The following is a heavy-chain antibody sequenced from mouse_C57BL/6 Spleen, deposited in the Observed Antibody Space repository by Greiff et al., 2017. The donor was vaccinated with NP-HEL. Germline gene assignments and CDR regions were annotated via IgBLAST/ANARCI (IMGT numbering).Heavy chain of an antibody. V-gene: IGHV6-3*01. CDR3: TEGYYGSSPFAY. J-gene: IGHJ3*01. D-gene: IGHD1-1*01. CDR1: GFTFSNYW. Sequence: EVKLEESGGGLVQPGGSMKLSCVASGFTFSNYWMNWVRPSPEKGLEWVAQIRLKSDNYATHYAESVKGRFTISRDDSKSSVYLQMNNLRAEDTGIYYCTEGYYGSSPFAYWGQGTLVTVSA. CDR2: IRLKSDNYAT.